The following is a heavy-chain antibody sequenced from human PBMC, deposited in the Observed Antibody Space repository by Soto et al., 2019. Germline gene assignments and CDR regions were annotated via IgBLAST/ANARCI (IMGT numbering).Heavy chain of an antibody. J-gene: IGHJ5*02. CDR1: GGSISSYY. D-gene: IGHD1-26*01. Sequence: SETLSLTCTVSGGSISSYYWSWIRQPPGKGLEWIGYIYYSGSTNYNPSLKSRVTISVDTSKNQFSLKLSSVTAADTAVYYCARALYSGSYYDWFDPWGQGTLVTVSS. V-gene: IGHV4-59*01. CDR2: IYYSGST. CDR3: ARALYSGSYYDWFDP.